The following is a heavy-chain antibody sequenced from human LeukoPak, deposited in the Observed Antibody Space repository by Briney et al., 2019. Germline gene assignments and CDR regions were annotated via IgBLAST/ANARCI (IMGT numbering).Heavy chain of an antibody. CDR1: GYTFTGYY. CDR2: INANSGGT. Sequence: GGSVKVSCKASGYTFTGYYMQGVRQAPGEGVEWMGRINANSGGTNYAQKLQGRVTMTRDTSIRTAYMELSRLRSDETAVYYCARYPYYDSSGYVGDELDYWGQGTLVTVSS. J-gene: IGHJ4*02. V-gene: IGHV1-2*06. CDR3: ARYPYYDSSGYVGDELDY. D-gene: IGHD3-22*01.